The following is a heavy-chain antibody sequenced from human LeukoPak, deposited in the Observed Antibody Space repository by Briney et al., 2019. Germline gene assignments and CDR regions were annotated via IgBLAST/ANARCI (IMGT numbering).Heavy chain of an antibody. Sequence: PSETLSLTCTVSGGSISSSSYYWSWIRQPPGKGLEWIGEINHSGSTNYNPSLKSRVTISVDTSKNQFSLKLSSVTAADTAVYYCARCVRFGTSIAVAAPGGNWFDPWGQGTLVTVSS. CDR3: ARCVRFGTSIAVAAPGGNWFDP. CDR1: GGSISSSSYY. J-gene: IGHJ5*02. D-gene: IGHD6-19*01. V-gene: IGHV4-39*07. CDR2: INHSGST.